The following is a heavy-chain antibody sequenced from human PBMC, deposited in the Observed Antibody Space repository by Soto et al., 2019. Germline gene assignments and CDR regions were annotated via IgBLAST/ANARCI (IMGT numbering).Heavy chain of an antibody. V-gene: IGHV3-72*01. J-gene: IGHJ4*02. Sequence: SLRLSCAASGFTFSDHYMDWVRQAPGKGLEWVGRTRDKTNSYTTEYAASVKGRFTISRDDSKSSLYLQMNSLKTEDTAVYYCARATVGTYYFDYWGQGTLVTVSS. D-gene: IGHD3-16*01. CDR3: ARATVGTYYFDY. CDR1: GFTFSDHY. CDR2: TRDKTNSYTT.